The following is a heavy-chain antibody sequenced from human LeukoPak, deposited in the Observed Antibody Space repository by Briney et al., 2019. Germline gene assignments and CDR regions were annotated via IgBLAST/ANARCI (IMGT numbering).Heavy chain of an antibody. Sequence: PSETLSLTCTVSGGSISSGDYYWSWIRQPPGKGLEWIGYIYYSGSTYYNPSLKSRVTISVDTSKNQFSLKLSSVTAADTAVYYCARDRRALSAFDIWGQGTMVTVSS. CDR1: GGSISSGDYY. V-gene: IGHV4-30-4*01. CDR3: ARDRRALSAFDI. CDR2: IYYSGST. J-gene: IGHJ3*02.